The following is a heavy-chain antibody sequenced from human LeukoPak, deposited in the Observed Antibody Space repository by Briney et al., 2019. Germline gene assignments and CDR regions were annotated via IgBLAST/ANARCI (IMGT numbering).Heavy chain of an antibody. V-gene: IGHV1-18*01. J-gene: IGHJ6*03. D-gene: IGHD6-13*01. CDR3: ARGQSSSWYSHYYYYMDV. CDR1: GYTFTSYG. CDR2: ISAYNGNT. Sequence: ASVKVSCKASGYTFTSYGISWVRQAPGQGLEWMGWISAYNGNTNYAQKFQGRVTITRNTSISTAYMELSSLRSEDTAVYYCARGQSSSWYSHYYYYMDVWGKGTTVTVSS.